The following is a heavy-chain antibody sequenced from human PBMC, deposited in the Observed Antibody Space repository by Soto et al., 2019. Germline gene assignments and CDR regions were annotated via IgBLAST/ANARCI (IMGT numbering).Heavy chain of an antibody. CDR3: ARXRAAGVSYYDSSGYYYS. CDR1: GYTFTSYA. CDR2: INAGNGNT. Sequence: ASVKVSCKASGYTFTSYAMHWVRQAPGQRLEWMGWINAGNGNTKYSQKFQGRVTITRDTSASTAYMELSSLRSEDTAVYYCARXRAAGVSYYDSSGYYYSWGQGTLVTVSS. J-gene: IGHJ4*02. V-gene: IGHV1-3*01. D-gene: IGHD3-22*01.